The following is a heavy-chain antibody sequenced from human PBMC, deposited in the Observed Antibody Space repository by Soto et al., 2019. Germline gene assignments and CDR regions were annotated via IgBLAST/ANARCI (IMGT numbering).Heavy chain of an antibody. Sequence: QLESGGGLVQPGGSQRLSCAASGFTFSSYAMSWVRQAPGKGLEWVSAISGSGGSTHYADSVKGRFTISRDNSKNKLYLQMYSLRAEDTAVYYCAKTLWPGKGGYFDDWGQGTLVTVSS. D-gene: IGHD2-21*01. CDR1: GFTFSSYA. J-gene: IGHJ4*02. CDR2: ISGSGGST. V-gene: IGHV3-23*01. CDR3: AKTLWPGKGGYFDD.